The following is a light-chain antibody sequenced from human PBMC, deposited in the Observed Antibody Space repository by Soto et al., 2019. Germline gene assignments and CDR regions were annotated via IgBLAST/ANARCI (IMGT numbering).Light chain of an antibody. CDR3: QQYAGPPTT. CDR2: GAS. CDR1: QSVSSN. Sequence: VITRCAAIVYMSQGKRATLSCRASQSVSSNLAWYQQKPGQAPRLLMYGASTRATGIPARFSGGGSGTDFTLTISRLEPEDFAVYFCQQYAGPPTTFGQGTRLAI. V-gene: IGKV3D-15*01. J-gene: IGKJ5*01.